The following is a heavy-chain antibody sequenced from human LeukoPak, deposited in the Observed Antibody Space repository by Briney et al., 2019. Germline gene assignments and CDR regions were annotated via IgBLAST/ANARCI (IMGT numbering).Heavy chain of an antibody. V-gene: IGHV3-11*04. CDR1: GFTFSDYY. CDR3: ARVASGAIRIVVVPNWYFDL. Sequence: PGGSLRLSCAASGFTFSDYYMSWIRQAPGKGLEWVSYISSSGSTIYYADSVKGRFTISRDNAKNSLYLQMNSLRAEDTAVYYCARVASGAIRIVVVPNWYFDLWGRGTRVTVSS. J-gene: IGHJ2*01. CDR2: ISSSGSTI. D-gene: IGHD2-21*01.